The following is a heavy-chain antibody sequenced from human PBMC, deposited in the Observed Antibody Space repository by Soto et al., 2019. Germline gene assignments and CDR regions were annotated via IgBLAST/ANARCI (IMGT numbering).Heavy chain of an antibody. CDR2: IYYSGST. V-gene: IGHV4-61*01. Sequence: QVQLQESGPGLVKPSETLSLTCTVSGGSVSSGSYYWSWIRQPPGKGLEWIGYIYYSGSTNYNPSLKSRVTISVDTSKNQFSLKLSSVTAADTAVYYCARVRIRAAAGLDHWGQGTLVTVSS. CDR3: ARVRIRAAAGLDH. J-gene: IGHJ4*02. CDR1: GGSVSSGSYY. D-gene: IGHD6-13*01.